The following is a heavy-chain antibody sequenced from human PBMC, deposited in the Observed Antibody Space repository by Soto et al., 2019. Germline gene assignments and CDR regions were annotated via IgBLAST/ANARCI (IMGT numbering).Heavy chain of an antibody. CDR3: ARGRYCLTGRCFPNWFDS. CDR1: GGSISSGGYY. V-gene: IGHV4-30-2*05. D-gene: IGHD7-27*01. CDR2: IYNSATT. J-gene: IGHJ5*01. Sequence: SETLSLTCTVSGGSISSGGYYWSWIRQPPGKGLECIGYIYNSATTYYNPSFESRVAISVDTSKSQFSLNVTSVTAADTAVYFCARGRYCLTGRCFPNWFDSWGQGALVTVSS.